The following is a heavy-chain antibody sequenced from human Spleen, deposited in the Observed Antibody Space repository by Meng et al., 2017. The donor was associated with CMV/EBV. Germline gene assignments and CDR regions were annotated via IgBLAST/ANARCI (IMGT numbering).Heavy chain of an antibody. Sequence: GGSLRLSCAASGFTFNDYYMSWIRQAPGKGLEWVSCISSSASSIYYADSVKGRFTVSRDNAKNSLYLQMNSLRAEDTGVYYCARSGWDSYELLSGQYGMDVWGQGTTVTVSS. V-gene: IGHV3-11*01. CDR2: ISSSASSI. J-gene: IGHJ6*02. D-gene: IGHD2-2*01. CDR3: ARSGWDSYELLSGQYGMDV. CDR1: GFTFNDYY.